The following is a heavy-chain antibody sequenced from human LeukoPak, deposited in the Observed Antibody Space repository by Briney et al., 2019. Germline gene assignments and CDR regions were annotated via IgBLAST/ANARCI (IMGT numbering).Heavy chain of an antibody. CDR2: IYYSGST. V-gene: IGHV4-39*07. J-gene: IGHJ4*02. Sequence: PLETLSLTCTVSGGSISSSSYYWGWIRQPPGKGLEWIGSIYYSGSTYYNPSLKSRVTISVDTSKNQFSLKLSSVTAADTAVYYCARDGRYYDFWSGYYSPTTLNYFDYWGQGTLVTVSS. CDR1: GGSISSSSYY. CDR3: ARDGRYYDFWSGYYSPTTLNYFDY. D-gene: IGHD3-3*01.